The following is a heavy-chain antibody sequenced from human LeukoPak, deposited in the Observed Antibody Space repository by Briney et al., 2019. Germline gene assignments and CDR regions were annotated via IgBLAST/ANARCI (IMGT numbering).Heavy chain of an antibody. D-gene: IGHD3-22*01. J-gene: IGHJ4*02. CDR1: GGSISSSSYY. CDR3: ARLPGGYITLDY. CDR2: IYYSGST. V-gene: IGHV4-39*01. Sequence: SETLSLTCTVSGGSISSSSYYWGWIRQPPGKGLEWIGSIYYSGSTYYNPSLKSRVTISVDTSKNQFSLKLSSVTAADTAVYYCARLPGGYITLDYWGQGTLVTVSS.